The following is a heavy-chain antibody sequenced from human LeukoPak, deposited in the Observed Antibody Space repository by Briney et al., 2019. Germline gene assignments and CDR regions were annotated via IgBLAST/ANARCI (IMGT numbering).Heavy chain of an antibody. J-gene: IGHJ4*02. CDR3: AKDGKDYDYVWGSYRHLPRFDY. V-gene: IGHV3-33*06. D-gene: IGHD3-16*02. CDR1: GFTFGSYG. CDR2: IWYDGSNK. Sequence: PGRSLRLSXAASGFTFGSYGMHWVRQAPGKGLEWVAVIWYDGSNKYYADSVKGRFTISRDNSKNTLYLQMNSLRAEDTAVYYCAKDGKDYDYVWGSYRHLPRFDYWGQGTLVTVSS.